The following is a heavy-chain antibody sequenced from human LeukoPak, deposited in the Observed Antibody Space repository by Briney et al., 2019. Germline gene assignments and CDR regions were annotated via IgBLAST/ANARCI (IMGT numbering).Heavy chain of an antibody. D-gene: IGHD3-22*01. V-gene: IGHV3-49*04. CDR2: IRSKAYGGTT. Sequence: PGGSLTLSCTASGFTFGDYAMSWVRQAPGKGLEWVGFIRSKAYGGTTEYAASVKGRFTISRDDSKSIAYLQINSLKTEDTAVFYCSRGGKVSYYDNSGYPDYWGQGTLVTVSS. J-gene: IGHJ4*02. CDR1: GFTFGDYA. CDR3: SRGGKVSYYDNSGYPDY.